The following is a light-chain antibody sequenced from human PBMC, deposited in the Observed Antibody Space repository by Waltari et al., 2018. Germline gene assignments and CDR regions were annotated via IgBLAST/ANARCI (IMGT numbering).Light chain of an antibody. J-gene: IGKJ2*01. CDR2: GAS. CDR3: QQYGTSPPFT. Sequence: EIVLTQSPGTLSLSPGERATLSCRASQSVHSYFAWYQQKPGQAPRLLIYGASSMATGIPDRFSGSGSGTDFTFTISRLEPEDSAVYYCQQYGTSPPFTFGQGTKLEIK. V-gene: IGKV3-20*01. CDR1: QSVHSY.